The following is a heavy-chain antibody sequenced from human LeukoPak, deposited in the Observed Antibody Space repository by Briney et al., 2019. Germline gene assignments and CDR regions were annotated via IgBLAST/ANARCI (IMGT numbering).Heavy chain of an antibody. CDR1: GYTFTDYS. CDR2: INPNSGGT. D-gene: IGHD4-11*01. J-gene: IGHJ5*02. Sequence: ASVKVSCKTSGYTFTDYSIHWVRQAPGQGLEWMGWINPNSGGTNYAQKFQGRVTMTRDTSISTAYMELSSLRSEDTAVYYCARGLLSFMRSDYSNYWDNWFDPWGQGTLVTVSS. CDR3: ARGLLSFMRSDYSNYWDNWFDP. V-gene: IGHV1-2*02.